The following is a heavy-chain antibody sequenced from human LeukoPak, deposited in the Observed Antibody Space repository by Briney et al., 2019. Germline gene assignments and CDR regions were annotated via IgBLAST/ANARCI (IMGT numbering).Heavy chain of an antibody. Sequence: KPSETLSLTCTVSGGSISSYYWSWIRQPPGKGLDWIGYIYYSGSTNYNPSLKSRVTISIDTSKNQFSLKLTSVTAADTAVYYCASFSGVSGAFDIWGQGTVVTVSS. J-gene: IGHJ3*02. CDR2: IYYSGST. D-gene: IGHD6-19*01. CDR3: ASFSGVSGAFDI. V-gene: IGHV4-59*01. CDR1: GGSISSYY.